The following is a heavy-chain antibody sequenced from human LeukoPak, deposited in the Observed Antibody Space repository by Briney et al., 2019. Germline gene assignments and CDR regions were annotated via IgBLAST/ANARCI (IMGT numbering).Heavy chain of an antibody. CDR2: ISGSGGST. CDR3: AKAPRIYCSGGSCYSDY. Sequence: GGSLRLSCAASGLTFSRVAMSWVRQAPGKGLEWVSAISGSGGSTYYADSVKGRFTISRDNSKNTLYLQMNSLRAEDTAVYYCAKAPRIYCSGGSCYSDYWGQGTLVTVSS. D-gene: IGHD2-15*01. V-gene: IGHV3-23*01. J-gene: IGHJ4*02. CDR1: GLTFSRVA.